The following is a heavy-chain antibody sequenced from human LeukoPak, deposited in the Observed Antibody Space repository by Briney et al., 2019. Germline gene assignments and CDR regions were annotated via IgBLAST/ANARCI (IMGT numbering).Heavy chain of an antibody. CDR2: IIPIFGTA. CDR1: GGTFSSYA. D-gene: IGHD3-3*01. Sequence: SMKVSCKASGGTFSSYAISWVRQAPGQGLEWMGGIIPIFGTANYAQKFQGRVTITTDESTSTAYMELSSLRSEDTAVYYCARDGGQRNYDFWSGYYRGGPWFDPWGQGTLVTVSS. V-gene: IGHV1-69*05. J-gene: IGHJ5*02. CDR3: ARDGGQRNYDFWSGYYRGGPWFDP.